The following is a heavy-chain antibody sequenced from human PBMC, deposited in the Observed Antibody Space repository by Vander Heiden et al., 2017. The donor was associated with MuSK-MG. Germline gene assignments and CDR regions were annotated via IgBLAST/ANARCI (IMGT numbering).Heavy chain of an antibody. D-gene: IGHD5-12*01. V-gene: IGHV3-21*01. CDR3: ARDGGIYSGYDYYYYMDV. Sequence: EVQLVESGGGLVKPGGSLRLSCSASGFIFSSYSMNWVRQAPGKGLEWVSSISSSSSYIYYADSVKGRFTISRDNAKNSLYLQMNSLRAEDTAVYYCARDGGIYSGYDYYYYMDVWGKGTTVTVSS. CDR1: GFIFSSYS. J-gene: IGHJ6*03. CDR2: ISSSSSYI.